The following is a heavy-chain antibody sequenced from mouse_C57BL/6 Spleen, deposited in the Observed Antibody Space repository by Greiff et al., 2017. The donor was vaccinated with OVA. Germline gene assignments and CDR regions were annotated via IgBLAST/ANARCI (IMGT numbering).Heavy chain of an antibody. V-gene: IGHV1-55*01. CDR1: GYTFTSYW. D-gene: IGHD1-1*01. Sequence: QVQLQQPGAELVKPGASVKMSCKASGYTFTSYWITWVKQRPGQGLEWIGDIYPGSGSTNYNEKFKSKATLTVDTSSSTAYMQLSSLTSEDSAVYYWARESPYYYGSSYFDYWGQGTTLTVSS. J-gene: IGHJ2*01. CDR3: ARESPYYYGSSYFDY. CDR2: IYPGSGST.